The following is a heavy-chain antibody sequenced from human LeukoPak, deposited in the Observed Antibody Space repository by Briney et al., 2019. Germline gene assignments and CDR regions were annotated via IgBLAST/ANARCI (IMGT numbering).Heavy chain of an antibody. CDR1: GGTFSSYA. Sequence: GASVKVSCKASGGTFSSYAIGWVRQAPGQGLEWMGGIIPIFGTTNYAQKFQDRVTITADKSTSTAYMELSSLRSEDTAVYYCARRTAAYYYYYMDVWGKGTTVTISS. V-gene: IGHV1-69*06. J-gene: IGHJ6*03. D-gene: IGHD4-17*01. CDR3: ARRTAAYYYYYMDV. CDR2: IIPIFGTT.